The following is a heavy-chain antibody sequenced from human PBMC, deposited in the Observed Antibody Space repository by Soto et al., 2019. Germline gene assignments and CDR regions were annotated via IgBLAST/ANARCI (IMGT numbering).Heavy chain of an antibody. Sequence: SETLSLTCTVSGGSISSGGYYWSWIRQHPGKSLEWIGYIYYSGSTYYNPSLKSRVTISVDTSKNQFSLKLSSVTAADTAVYKCAREVRWLQYGYFDYWGQGTLVTVSS. J-gene: IGHJ4*02. CDR2: IYYSGST. CDR1: GGSISSGGYY. V-gene: IGHV4-31*03. D-gene: IGHD5-12*01. CDR3: AREVRWLQYGYFDY.